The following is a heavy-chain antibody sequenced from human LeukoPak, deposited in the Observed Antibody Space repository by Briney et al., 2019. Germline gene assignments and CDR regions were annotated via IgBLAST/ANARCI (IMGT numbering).Heavy chain of an antibody. J-gene: IGHJ4*02. CDR1: GFTFSSYE. D-gene: IGHD4-23*01. CDR2: ISSSGSTI. CDR3: ARDYGGSAPFGY. V-gene: IGHV3-48*03. Sequence: GGSLRLSCAASGFTFSSYEMHWVRQAPGKGLEWVSYISSSGSTIYYADSVKGRFTISRDNAKNSLYLQMNSLRAEDTAVYYCARDYGGSAPFGYWGQGTQVTVSS.